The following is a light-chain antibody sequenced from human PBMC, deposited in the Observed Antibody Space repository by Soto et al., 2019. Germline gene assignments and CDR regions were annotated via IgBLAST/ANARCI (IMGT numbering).Light chain of an antibody. CDR1: QNVGLN. J-gene: IGKJ4*01. CDR3: QQYANSLT. V-gene: IGKV3-20*01. CDR2: GAS. Sequence: EMVLTQSPATLSLSPGESATLSCRASQNVGLNFAWYQQKPGRAPRILIYGASNRATGVPDRFSGSGSGTQFTLTISRLEPEDFAVYYCQQYANSLTFGGGTRVEIK.